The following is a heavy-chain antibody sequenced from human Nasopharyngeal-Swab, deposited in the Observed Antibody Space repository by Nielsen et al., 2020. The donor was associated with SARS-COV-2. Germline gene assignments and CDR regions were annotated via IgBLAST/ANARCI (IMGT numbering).Heavy chain of an antibody. J-gene: IGHJ4*02. CDR2: IYAGGST. CDR1: GFTVSTNY. CDR3: AKGGVGGWYDLTNPTYYFDY. Sequence: EGSLRLSCAASGFTVSTNYMTWVRQAPGQGLEWVSGIYAGGSTYYADSVKGRFTISRDNSKNTLHLQMNSLRADDTAVYYCAKGGVGGWYDLTNPTYYFDYWGQGTLVTVSS. V-gene: IGHV3-53*01. D-gene: IGHD6-19*01.